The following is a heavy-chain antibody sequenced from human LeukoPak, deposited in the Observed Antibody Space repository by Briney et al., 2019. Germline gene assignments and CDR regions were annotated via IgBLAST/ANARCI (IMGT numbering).Heavy chain of an antibody. CDR2: ISSSGSTI. V-gene: IGHV3-11*01. CDR3: ASDSSGGYGAAFDI. CDR1: GFTFSDYY. Sequence: GGSLRLSCVASGFTFSDYYMSWIRQAPGKGLEWVSSISSSGSTIYYADSVKGRFTISRDNAKNSLYLQMNSLRAEDTAVYYCASDSSGGYGAAFDIWGQGTMVTVSS. D-gene: IGHD6-19*01. J-gene: IGHJ3*02.